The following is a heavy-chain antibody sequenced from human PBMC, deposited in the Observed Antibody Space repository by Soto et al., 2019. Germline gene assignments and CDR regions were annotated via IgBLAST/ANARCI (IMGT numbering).Heavy chain of an antibody. J-gene: IGHJ6*02. V-gene: IGHV1-69*13. CDR1: GGTFSSYA. D-gene: IGHD3-3*01. Sequence: ASVKVSCKASGGTFSSYAISWVRQAPGQGLEWMGGIIPIFGTANYAQKFQGRVTITADESTSTAYMELSSLRSEDTAVYYCAIVRRGITIFGVVNPTYYYYYGMDVWGQGPTVTVSS. CDR2: IIPIFGTA. CDR3: AIVRRGITIFGVVNPTYYYYYGMDV.